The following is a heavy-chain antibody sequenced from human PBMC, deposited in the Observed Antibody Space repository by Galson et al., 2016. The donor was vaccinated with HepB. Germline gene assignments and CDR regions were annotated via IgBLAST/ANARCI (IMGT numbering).Heavy chain of an antibody. CDR3: ALGYCSGGSCYRNWFDP. V-gene: IGHV1-2*02. Sequence: SVKVSCKASGYTFSAYYMHWVRQAPGQGLEWMGWINPNSGDTIYAQKFQGRVTMTKDTSTSTAYMELRSLRSDDTAVDYCALGYCSGGSCYRNWFDPWGQGTLVTVSS. J-gene: IGHJ5*02. CDR2: INPNSGDT. CDR1: GYTFSAYY. D-gene: IGHD2-15*01.